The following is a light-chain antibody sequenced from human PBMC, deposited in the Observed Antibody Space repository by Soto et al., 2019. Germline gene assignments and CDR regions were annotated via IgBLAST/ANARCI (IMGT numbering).Light chain of an antibody. Sequence: EIVLTRSPGTLSLSPGERATLSCRASQSVSNNYLAWYQQPPGQAPRLLIYGASNRATGIPGRFNGSGSGTDFTLTFSRLEPEDFAVYYCQQYGSSGTFGQGTKVDI. CDR1: QSVSNNY. CDR2: GAS. V-gene: IGKV3-20*01. J-gene: IGKJ1*01. CDR3: QQYGSSGT.